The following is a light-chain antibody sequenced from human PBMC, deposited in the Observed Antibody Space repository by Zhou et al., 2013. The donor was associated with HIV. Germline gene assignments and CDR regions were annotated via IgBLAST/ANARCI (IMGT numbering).Light chain of an antibody. CDR1: QNINNY. V-gene: IGKV1-8*01. CDR3: QQYYSYPRP. J-gene: IGKJ1*01. Sequence: AIRITQSPSSLSASTGDRVTITCRASQNINNYLAWYQQKPGEAPKLLMSSASTLQATVPSRFSGSGSGTNFTLTINCLQSEDVATYYCQQYYSYPRPFGQGTRVEVK. CDR2: SAS.